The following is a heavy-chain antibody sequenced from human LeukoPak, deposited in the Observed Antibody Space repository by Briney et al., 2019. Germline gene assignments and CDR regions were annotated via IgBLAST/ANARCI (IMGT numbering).Heavy chain of an antibody. V-gene: IGHV1-69*04. CDR1: GYTLTSYD. J-gene: IGHJ3*02. CDR2: IIPILGIA. CDR3: AQYDFWSGYLADDAFDI. D-gene: IGHD3-3*01. Sequence: GASVKVSCKASGYTLTSYDISWVRQAPGQGLEWMGRIIPILGIANYAQKFQGRVTITADKSTSTAYMELSSLRSEDTAVYYCAQYDFWSGYLADDAFDIWGQGTMVTVSS.